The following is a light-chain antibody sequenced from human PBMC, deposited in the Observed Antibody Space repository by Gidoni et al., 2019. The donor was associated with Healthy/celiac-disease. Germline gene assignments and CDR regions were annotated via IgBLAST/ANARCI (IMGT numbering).Light chain of an antibody. J-gene: IGKJ4*01. V-gene: IGKV1-39*01. CDR2: AAS. CDR1: QSISSY. CDR3: QQSDSTAPT. Sequence: DIQMTQSPSSLSASVGDRVTITCRASQSISSYLNCYQQKPGKAPKLLIYAASSFPSGVPSRLSRSGSRIDFTLTSSSLQPEEFATYYSQQSDSTAPTSXGXSKV.